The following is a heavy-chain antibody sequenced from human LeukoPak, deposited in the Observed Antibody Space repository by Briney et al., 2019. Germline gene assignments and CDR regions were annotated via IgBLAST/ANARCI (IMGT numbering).Heavy chain of an antibody. CDR3: ATLNTGGPVVPASNAFDI. J-gene: IGHJ3*02. V-gene: IGHV1-18*01. CDR1: GYTFTSYG. D-gene: IGHD2-2*01. Sequence: APVKVSCKASGYTFTSYGISWVRQAPGQGLEWMGWISAYNGNTNYAQKLQGRVTMTTDTSTSTAYMELRSLRSDDTAVYYCATLNTGGPVVPASNAFDIWGQGTMVTVSS. CDR2: ISAYNGNT.